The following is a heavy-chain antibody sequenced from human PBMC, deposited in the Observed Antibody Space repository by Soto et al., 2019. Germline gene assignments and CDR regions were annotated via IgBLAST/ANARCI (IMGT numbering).Heavy chain of an antibody. CDR1: GYTFTSYA. V-gene: IGHV1-3*01. D-gene: IGHD2-15*01. CDR3: ARSCSGGSCYENWFDP. J-gene: IGHJ5*02. CDR2: INAGNGNT. Sequence: QVQLVQSGAEVKKPGASVKVSCKASGYTFTSYAMHWVRQAPGQRLEWMGWINAGNGNTKYSQKFQGRVTITRDTSASTAYMELSSLRSEDTAVYYCARSCSGGSCYENWFDPWGQGTLVTVSS.